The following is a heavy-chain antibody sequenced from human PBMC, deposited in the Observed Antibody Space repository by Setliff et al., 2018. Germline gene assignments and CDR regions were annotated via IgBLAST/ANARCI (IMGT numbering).Heavy chain of an antibody. J-gene: IGHJ4*02. Sequence: GASVKVSCKASGYTFTNYGITWVRQAPGQGLEWMAWISAYDGNTKYTLKLQGRVTLTTDTPTTTAYMDLRGLRSDDTAVYYCARDRPEVVIDAARALFDYWGQGALVTVSS. D-gene: IGHD2-15*01. V-gene: IGHV1-18*01. CDR3: ARDRPEVVIDAARALFDY. CDR2: ISAYDGNT. CDR1: GYTFTNYG.